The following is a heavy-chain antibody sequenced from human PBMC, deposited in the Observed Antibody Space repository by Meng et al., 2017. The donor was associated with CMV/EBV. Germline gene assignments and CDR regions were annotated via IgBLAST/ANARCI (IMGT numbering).Heavy chain of an antibody. CDR2: ISGRGTTI. Sequence: GESLKISCAASGFTFSDYYMSWIRQAPGEGLEWISYISGRGTTIYYADSVKGRFTFSRDNAKNSLYLQMSSLRAEDTAVYYCARGSWESSSLVAFDHWGQGTQVTVSS. CDR3: ARGSWESSSLVAFDH. D-gene: IGHD6-13*01. CDR1: GFTFSDYY. J-gene: IGHJ4*02. V-gene: IGHV3-11*04.